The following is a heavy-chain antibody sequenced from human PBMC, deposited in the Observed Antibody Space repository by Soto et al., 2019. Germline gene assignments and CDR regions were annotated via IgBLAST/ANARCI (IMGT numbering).Heavy chain of an antibody. CDR1: GHSISSDYY. J-gene: IGHJ4*02. CDR2: IHNGGGNT. D-gene: IGHD6-25*01. Sequence: KPSETLSLTCAVSGHSISSDYYWGWIRQPPGTGLEWNGSIHNGGGNTYYSPSLKSRVTISVDTSNNQFFLRLNSVTATDTAVYFCAGGSSSAWIDFWGQGTLVTVSS. CDR3: AGGSSSAWIDF. V-gene: IGHV4-38-2*01.